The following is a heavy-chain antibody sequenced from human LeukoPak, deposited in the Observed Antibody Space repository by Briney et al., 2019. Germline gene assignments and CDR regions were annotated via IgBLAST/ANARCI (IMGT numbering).Heavy chain of an antibody. CDR2: MNPNSGNT. Sequence: ASVKVSCKASGYTFTSYDINWVRQATGQGLEWMGWMNPNSGNTGYAQKFQGRVTMTRNTSISTAYMELSSLRAEDTAVYYCARVQLYSSSWYVGYWGQGTLVTVSS. CDR1: GYTFTSYD. D-gene: IGHD6-13*01. V-gene: IGHV1-8*01. J-gene: IGHJ4*02. CDR3: ARVQLYSSSWYVGY.